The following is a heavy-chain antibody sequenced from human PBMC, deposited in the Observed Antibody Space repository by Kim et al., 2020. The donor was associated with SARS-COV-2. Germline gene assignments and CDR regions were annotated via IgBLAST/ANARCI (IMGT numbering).Heavy chain of an antibody. J-gene: IGHJ6*02. CDR3: ARDDYNNYYYYGMDV. D-gene: IGHD4-4*01. V-gene: IGHV1-46*01. Sequence: ASVKVSCKASGYTFTSYYMHWVRQAPGQGLEWMGIINPSGGSTSYAQKFQGRVTMTRDTSTSTVYMELSSLRSEDTAVYYCARDDYNNYYYYGMDVWGQGTTVTVSS. CDR2: INPSGGST. CDR1: GYTFTSYY.